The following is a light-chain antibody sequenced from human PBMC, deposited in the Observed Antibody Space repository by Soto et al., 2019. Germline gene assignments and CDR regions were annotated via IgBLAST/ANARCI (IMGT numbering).Light chain of an antibody. J-gene: IGLJ1*01. CDR1: SSDVGGYNY. CDR2: DVS. CDR3: SSYTSSSTYV. V-gene: IGLV2-14*01. Sequence: LTQPASVSVSPGQSITISCTGTSSDVGGYNYVSWYQQHPGKAPKLMIYDVSNRPSGVSNRFSGSKSGNTASLTISGLQAEDEADYYCSSYTSSSTYVFGTGTKVTVL.